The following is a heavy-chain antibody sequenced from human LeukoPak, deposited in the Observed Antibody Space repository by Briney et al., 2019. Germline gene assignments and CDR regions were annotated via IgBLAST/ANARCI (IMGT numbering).Heavy chain of an antibody. CDR1: GLTISGHW. D-gene: IGHD2-21*02. Sequence: GGSLRLSCAASGLTISGHWMAWVRQAPGKGLEWVAGIKEDGSEAHYVDSVKGRVTISRDNAKNSLSLQLASLRAEDTATYYCAREWYEYGGDSGGYWGPGTLVTVSS. V-gene: IGHV3-7*01. CDR2: IKEDGSEA. CDR3: AREWYEYGGDSGGY. J-gene: IGHJ4*02.